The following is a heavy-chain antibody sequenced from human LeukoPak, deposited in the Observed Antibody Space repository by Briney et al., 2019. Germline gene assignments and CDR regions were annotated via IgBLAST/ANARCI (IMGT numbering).Heavy chain of an antibody. V-gene: IGHV1-69*13. J-gene: IGHJ4*02. CDR1: GGTFSNYV. CDR3: ARVVSIAAAGKGYLDY. CDR2: IIPVFATA. Sequence: ASVKVSCKASGGTFSNYVISWVRQAPGQGLEWMGGIIPVFATANCAQKFQDRVTITADESTSTAYMELSSLRSEDTAVYYCARVVSIAAAGKGYLDYWGQGTLVTVSS. D-gene: IGHD6-13*01.